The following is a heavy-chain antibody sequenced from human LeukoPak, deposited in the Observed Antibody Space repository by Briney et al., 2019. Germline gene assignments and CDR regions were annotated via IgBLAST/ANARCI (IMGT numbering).Heavy chain of an antibody. V-gene: IGHV3-74*01. CDR3: ATNIGSD. Sequence: PGRSLRLSCAASGFTFDTSWMYWVRQAPGKGLVWVARIDSDGTLTSYVDSVKGRFTISRDNAKNTVYLQMNSLRAEDTAIYYCATNIGSDWGQGTLVTVS. J-gene: IGHJ4*02. CDR2: IDSDGTLT. CDR1: GFTFDTSW. D-gene: IGHD2/OR15-2a*01.